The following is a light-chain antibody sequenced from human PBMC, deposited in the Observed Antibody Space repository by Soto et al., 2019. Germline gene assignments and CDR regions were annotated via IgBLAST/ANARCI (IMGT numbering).Light chain of an antibody. CDR3: QHYQMYSWT. J-gene: IGKJ5*01. Sequence: AMQLTQSPSSLSASVGDNVTIXXRSGQGISTLFAWYQQKPGKAPKLXIYDASNLESGVPSRFSGSGSGTDFALTISSLQPEDFASYYCQHYQMYSWTFGQGTRLEI. V-gene: IGKV1-13*02. CDR2: DAS. CDR1: QGISTL.